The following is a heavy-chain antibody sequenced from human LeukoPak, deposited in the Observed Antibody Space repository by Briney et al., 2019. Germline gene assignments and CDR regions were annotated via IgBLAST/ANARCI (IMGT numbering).Heavy chain of an antibody. CDR3: TQDLHVYRRLP. CDR2: VYSGGST. Sequence: GGCLRLSCAASGFTVSSNYMSWVRQAPGKGLEWVSVVYSGGSTYYADSVKGRFTISRDNSKTPPYLQMNSMRAEAPAVYSWTQDLHVYRRLPWGHETLVHGSS. D-gene: IGHD5/OR15-5a*01. CDR1: GFTVSSNY. V-gene: IGHV3-53*01. J-gene: IGHJ4*01.